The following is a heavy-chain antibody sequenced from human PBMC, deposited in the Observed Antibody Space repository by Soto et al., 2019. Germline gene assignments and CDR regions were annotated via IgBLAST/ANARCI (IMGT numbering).Heavy chain of an antibody. D-gene: IGHD1-7*01. Sequence: GGCLRLACAACGVTFRNAGVNWVRQAPGKGLEWVGRIKSKTDGGTTDYAAPVKGRFTISRDDSKNTLYLQMNSLKTEDTAVYYCWSRNSADFDYWGQGTLVTVSS. V-gene: IGHV3-15*07. CDR2: IKSKTDGGTT. J-gene: IGHJ4*02. CDR1: GVTFRNAG. CDR3: WSRNSADFDY.